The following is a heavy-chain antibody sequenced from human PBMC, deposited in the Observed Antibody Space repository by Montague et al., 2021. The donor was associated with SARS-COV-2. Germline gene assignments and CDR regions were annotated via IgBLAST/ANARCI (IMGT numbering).Heavy chain of an antibody. CDR1: GFTFSSYA. V-gene: IGHV3-30-3*01. Sequence: FLRLSCAASGFTFSSYAMHWVRQAPGKGLEWVAVISYDGSNKYYADSVKGRFTISRGNSKNTLYLQMNSLRAEDTAVYYCARDPDSGSYSSDAFDIWGQGTMVTVSS. CDR3: ARDPDSGSYSSDAFDI. J-gene: IGHJ3*02. CDR2: ISYDGSNK. D-gene: IGHD1-26*01.